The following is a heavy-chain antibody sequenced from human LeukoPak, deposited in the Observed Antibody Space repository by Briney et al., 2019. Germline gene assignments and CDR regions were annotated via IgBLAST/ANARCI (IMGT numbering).Heavy chain of an antibody. D-gene: IGHD3-3*01. J-gene: IGHJ3*02. Sequence: GGSLRLSCAASGFTFTMFGMNWVRQAPGKGPEWVSYIDAGTGIIHYADFVQGRFTISRDDAKESVFLQMNSLRVDDTAVYYCARTYDFGRGPPGDAFDNWGQGTLVIVSS. V-gene: IGHV3-48*01. CDR3: ARTYDFGRGPPGDAFDN. CDR2: IDAGTGII. CDR1: GFTFTMFG.